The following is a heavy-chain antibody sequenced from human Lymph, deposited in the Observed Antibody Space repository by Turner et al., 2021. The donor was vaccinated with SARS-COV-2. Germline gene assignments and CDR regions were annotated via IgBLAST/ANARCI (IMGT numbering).Heavy chain of an antibody. Sequence: VQLLETGGASLPHGGSLRLSCSASGIIVRRNYMNWVRQAPGKGLEWVSVIYSGGTTYYADYVKGRFTISRDNSKNTLYLQMNSLRVEDTAVYYCARDLGTYGMDVWGQGTTVTVSS. CDR2: IYSGGTT. D-gene: IGHD6-13*01. J-gene: IGHJ6*02. CDR1: GIIVRRNY. CDR3: ARDLGTYGMDV. V-gene: IGHV3-53*02.